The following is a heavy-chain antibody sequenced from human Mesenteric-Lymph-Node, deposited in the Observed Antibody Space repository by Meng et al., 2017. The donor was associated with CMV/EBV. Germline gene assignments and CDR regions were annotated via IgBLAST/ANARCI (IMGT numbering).Heavy chain of an antibody. Sequence: SVSDRNYYLSWIRQPPGKGLEWIGYINYSGSTNYNPSPKSRVTMSVDTSKNQFSLKLSSVTAADTAVFYCARGPYYSGSGSPAYFQHWGQGTLVTVSS. J-gene: IGHJ1*01. CDR2: INYSGST. CDR1: SVSDRNYY. CDR3: ARGPYYSGSGSPAYFQH. V-gene: IGHV4-61*01. D-gene: IGHD3-10*01.